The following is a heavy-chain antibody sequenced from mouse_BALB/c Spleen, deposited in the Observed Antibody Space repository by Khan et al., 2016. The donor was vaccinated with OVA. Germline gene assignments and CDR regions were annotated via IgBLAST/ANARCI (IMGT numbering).Heavy chain of an antibody. V-gene: IGHV3-2*02. J-gene: IGHJ2*01. D-gene: IGHD1-1*01. CDR3: ARTGRIKY. Sequence: EVQLQESGPGLVKPSQSLSLTCTVTGYSITSGYGWNWIRQFPGNKLELMGYISYSGSPTYNPSLKSRISITRDTSKNQFFLQLNSVTTEDTATYYCARTGRIKYWGQGTTLTVSS. CDR1: GYSITSGYG. CDR2: ISYSGSP.